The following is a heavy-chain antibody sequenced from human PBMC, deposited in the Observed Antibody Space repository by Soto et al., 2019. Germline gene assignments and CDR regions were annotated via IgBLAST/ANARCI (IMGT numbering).Heavy chain of an antibody. CDR1: GDSISGGDYY. Sequence: SETLSLTCTVSGDSISGGDYYWSWIRQSPGKGLEWIGYIYYTGNTYYNPSLKSRTTMSVDTSKNQFSLKLRSVTAADTAVYYCARREGFNYPYFDYWGQGTLVTVSS. J-gene: IGHJ4*02. V-gene: IGHV4-30-4*01. D-gene: IGHD5-12*01. CDR3: ARREGFNYPYFDY. CDR2: IYYTGNT.